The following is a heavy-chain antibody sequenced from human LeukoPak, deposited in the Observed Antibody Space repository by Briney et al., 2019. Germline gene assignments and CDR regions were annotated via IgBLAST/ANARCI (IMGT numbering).Heavy chain of an antibody. CDR3: AREIVSSGCLDY. J-gene: IGHJ4*02. V-gene: IGHV3-21*06. CDR2: ISSN. CDR1: DFAFYGYS. D-gene: IGHD6-19*01. Sequence: GGSLRLSCAASDFAFYGYSMHWVRRAPGKGLEWISSISSNNADSVKGRFTISRDSAKNSLYLQVTGLRVEDTALYYCAREIVSSGCLDYWGQGSLVTVSS.